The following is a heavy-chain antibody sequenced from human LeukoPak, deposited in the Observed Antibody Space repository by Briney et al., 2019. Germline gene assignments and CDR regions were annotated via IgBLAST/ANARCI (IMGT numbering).Heavy chain of an antibody. CDR3: ARLVDYGSSFFDY. CDR1: GASIISSSSYY. CDR2: IYYSGSA. Sequence: SETLSLTCIVSGASIISSSSYYWAWIRQPPERGLEWIGNIYYSGSAYYNPSLKSRLTISADMSTNQFSLKLTSVTAADTAFYFCARLVDYGSSFFDYWGQGILVTVSS. V-gene: IGHV4-39*01. D-gene: IGHD4/OR15-4a*01. J-gene: IGHJ4*02.